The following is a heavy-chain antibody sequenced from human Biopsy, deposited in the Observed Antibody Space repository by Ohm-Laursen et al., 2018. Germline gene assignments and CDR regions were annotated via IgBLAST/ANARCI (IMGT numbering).Heavy chain of an antibody. D-gene: IGHD6-19*01. CDR3: ARTPGKAVAGRFLDL. Sequence: DTLSLTCSVSGGSTNDYFWRWIRQPAGETLEWIGRIYSSGGSSYNPSLKSRISMSMDTSNNQFSLTFTSVTAADTAVYYCARTPGKAVAGRFLDLWGRGTLVTVSS. J-gene: IGHJ2*01. CDR1: GGSTNDYF. V-gene: IGHV4-4*07. CDR2: IYSSGGS.